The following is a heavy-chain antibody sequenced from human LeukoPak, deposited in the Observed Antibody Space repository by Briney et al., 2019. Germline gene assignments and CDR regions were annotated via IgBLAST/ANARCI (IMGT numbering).Heavy chain of an antibody. D-gene: IGHD3-22*01. CDR1: GFTFSSYA. J-gene: IGHJ4*02. Sequence: PGGSLRLSCAASGFTFSSYAMSWVRQAPGKGLEWVSAISGSGGSTYYADSVKGRFTISRDNSKSTLYLQMNSLRAEDTAVYYCAKDPTYYYESSGYYHFDYWGQGTLVTVSS. CDR2: ISGSGGST. V-gene: IGHV3-23*01. CDR3: AKDPTYYYESSGYYHFDY.